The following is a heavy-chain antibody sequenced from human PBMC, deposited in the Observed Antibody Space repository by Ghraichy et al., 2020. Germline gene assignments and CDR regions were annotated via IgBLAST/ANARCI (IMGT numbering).Heavy chain of an antibody. V-gene: IGHV4-59*08. J-gene: IGHJ4*02. D-gene: IGHD6-13*01. CDR3: ERHRAGYSNSFDY. CDR1: GGSISSYY. CDR2: IYYSGST. Sequence: SQTLSLTCTVSGGSISSYYWSWIRQPPGKGLEWIGYIYYSGSTNYNPSLKSRVTISVDTSKNQFSLKLSSVTAADTAVYYCERHRAGYSNSFDYWGQGTLVTVSS.